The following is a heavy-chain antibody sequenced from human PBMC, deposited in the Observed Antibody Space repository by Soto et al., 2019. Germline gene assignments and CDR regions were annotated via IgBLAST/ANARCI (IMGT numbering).Heavy chain of an antibody. V-gene: IGHV5-10-1*01. J-gene: IGHJ6*02. CDR2: IDPTYSYT. CDR1: GYNFITDW. D-gene: IGHD3-16*01. CDR3: ARLSRSSFALDV. Sequence: GASLKISCKGSGYNFITDWISWVRQMPGKGLEWMGRIDPTYSYTKYSPSFEGHVTISADKSLSTAYLQWSSLKASDSAVYYCARLSRSSFALDVWSQGTTVTVSS.